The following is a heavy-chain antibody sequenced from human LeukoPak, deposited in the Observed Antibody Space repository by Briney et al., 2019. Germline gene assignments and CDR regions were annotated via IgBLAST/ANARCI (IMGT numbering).Heavy chain of an antibody. V-gene: IGHV4-38-2*02. J-gene: IGHJ4*02. CDR2: IYHSGST. CDR1: GYSISSGYY. D-gene: IGHD3-10*01. CDR3: ARYRTYYYGSGSRYPPGDFDY. Sequence: PSETLSLTCTVSGYSISSGYYWGWIRQPPGKGLEWIGSIYHSGSTYYNPSLKSRVTISVDTSKNQFSLKLSSVTAADTAVYYCARYRTYYYGSGSRYPPGDFDYWGQGTLVTVSS.